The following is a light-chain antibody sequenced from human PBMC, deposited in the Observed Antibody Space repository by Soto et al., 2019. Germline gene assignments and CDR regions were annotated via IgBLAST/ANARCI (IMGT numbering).Light chain of an antibody. CDR3: SAWDDSLNGRSV. Sequence: QSVLTQPPSASGTPGQRVTISCSGSSSNIGSNTVNWYQHLPGTAPKLLIYSDNQRPSGVPDRFSGSKSGTSASLAISELQSEDEADYYCSAWDDSLNGRSVFGTGTKVTVL. CDR1: SSNIGSNT. CDR2: SDN. V-gene: IGLV1-44*01. J-gene: IGLJ1*01.